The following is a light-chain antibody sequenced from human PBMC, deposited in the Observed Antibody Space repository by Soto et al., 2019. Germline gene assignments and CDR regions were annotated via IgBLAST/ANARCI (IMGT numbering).Light chain of an antibody. CDR2: KAS. V-gene: IGKV1-5*03. CDR1: QSISSW. Sequence: DIQMTQSPSTLSASVGDRVTVTCRASQSISSWLAWYQQKPGKAPNLLIYKASSLESGVPSRFSGSGSGTEFTLTSSSLQPDDFATYYCQQYNSYPRTFGGGTKVEIK. CDR3: QQYNSYPRT. J-gene: IGKJ4*02.